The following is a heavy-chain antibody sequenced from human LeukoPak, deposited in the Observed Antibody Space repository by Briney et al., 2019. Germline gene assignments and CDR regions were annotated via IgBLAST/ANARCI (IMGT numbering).Heavy chain of an antibody. CDR2: ISAYNGNT. V-gene: IGHV1-18*01. CDR1: GYTFTSYG. Sequence: ASVKVSCKASGYTFTSYGISWVRQAPGQGLEWMGWISAYNGNTNYAQKLQRRVTMTTDTSTSTAYLALRSLRSDDTAVYYCARVSPASGYYYYYYYGMDVWGQGTTVTVSS. J-gene: IGHJ6*02. CDR3: ARVSPASGYYYYYYYGMDV. D-gene: IGHD2/OR15-2a*01.